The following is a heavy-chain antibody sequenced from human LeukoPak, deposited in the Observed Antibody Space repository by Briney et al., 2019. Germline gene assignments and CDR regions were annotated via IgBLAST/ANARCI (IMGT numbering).Heavy chain of an antibody. CDR1: GITFSSYW. CDR2: INSDGRST. Sequence: GGSLRLSCAGSGITFSSYWMHWVRQAPGKGLVWVSRINSDGRSTNYADSVKGRFTISRDNAKNTLYLQMNSLRAEDTAVYYCARSAYPGNSVIEDWGRGTLVTVS. D-gene: IGHD4-23*01. CDR3: ARSAYPGNSVIED. J-gene: IGHJ4*02. V-gene: IGHV3-74*01.